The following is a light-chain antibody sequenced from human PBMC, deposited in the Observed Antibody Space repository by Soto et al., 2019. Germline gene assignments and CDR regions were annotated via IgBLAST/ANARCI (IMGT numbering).Light chain of an antibody. Sequence: DIQMTQSPSSLSASVGDRVTITCRASQSISSYLNWYQQKPGKAPKLLIYAASSLQSGVPSRFSGSGSGTDFTLTISSLQPEDFETCYCQQSYSTPPWTCGQGTKVEIK. CDR2: AAS. V-gene: IGKV1-39*01. CDR1: QSISSY. CDR3: QQSYSTPPWT. J-gene: IGKJ1*01.